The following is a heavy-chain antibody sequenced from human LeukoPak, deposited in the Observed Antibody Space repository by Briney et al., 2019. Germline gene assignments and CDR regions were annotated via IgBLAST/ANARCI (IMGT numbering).Heavy chain of an antibody. Sequence: SVKVSCKASGGTFSSYAISWVRQAPGQGLEWMGGVIPIFGTANYAQKFQGRVTITADESTSTAYMELSSLRSEDTAVYYCARESYCSSTSCYQNAFDIWSQGTMVTVSS. CDR3: ARESYCSSTSCYQNAFDI. D-gene: IGHD2-2*01. CDR2: VIPIFGTA. V-gene: IGHV1-69*13. CDR1: GGTFSSYA. J-gene: IGHJ3*02.